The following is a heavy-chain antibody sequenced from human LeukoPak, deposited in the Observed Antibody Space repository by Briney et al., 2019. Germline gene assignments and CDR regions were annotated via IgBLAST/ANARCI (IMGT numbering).Heavy chain of an antibody. J-gene: IGHJ5*02. CDR3: ARASVGDYELGP. Sequence: GGSLRLSCAASGFTFSSYSMNWVRQAPGKGLEWVSAISSSYIYYADSVKGRFTISRDNAKNSLYLQMNSLRAEDTAVYYCARASVGDYELGPWGQGTLVTVSS. D-gene: IGHD4-17*01. CDR1: GFTFSSYS. CDR2: ISSSYI. V-gene: IGHV3-21*01.